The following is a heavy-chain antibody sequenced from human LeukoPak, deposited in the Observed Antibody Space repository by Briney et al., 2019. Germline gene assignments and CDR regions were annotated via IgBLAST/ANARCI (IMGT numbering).Heavy chain of an antibody. J-gene: IGHJ4*02. CDR3: AREDGYNAFDY. D-gene: IGHD5-24*01. Sequence: GGSLRLSCAASGFTFSSYEMNWVRQAPGKGLEWISYISSSGSTIYYADSVKGRFTISRDNAKNSLYLQMNSLRAEDTAVYYCAREDGYNAFDYWGQRTLVTVSS. V-gene: IGHV3-48*03. CDR1: GFTFSSYE. CDR2: ISSSGSTI.